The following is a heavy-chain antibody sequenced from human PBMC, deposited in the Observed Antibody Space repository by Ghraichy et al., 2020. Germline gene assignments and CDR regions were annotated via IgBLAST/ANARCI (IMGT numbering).Heavy chain of an antibody. J-gene: IGHJ4*02. V-gene: IGHV3-23*01. Sequence: GGSLRLSCAASGFTFSSYAMSWVRQAPGKGLEWVSAISGSGGSTYYADSVKGRFTISRDNSKNTLYLQMNSLRAEDTAVYYCAKVGGYSSSQDLDYWGQGTLVTVSS. CDR2: ISGSGGST. CDR3: AKVGGYSSSQDLDY. D-gene: IGHD6-13*01. CDR1: GFTFSSYA.